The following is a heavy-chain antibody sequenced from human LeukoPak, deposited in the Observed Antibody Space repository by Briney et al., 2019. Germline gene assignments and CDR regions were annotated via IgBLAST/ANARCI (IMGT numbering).Heavy chain of an antibody. Sequence: ASVKVSCKASGGTFSSYAISWVRQAPGQGLEWMGGIIPIFGTANYAQKFQGRVTITTDESTSTAYMELSSLRSEDTAVYYCARDTGGPMVRGVITPTFDYWGQGTLVTVSS. CDR2: IIPIFGTA. D-gene: IGHD3-10*01. CDR3: ARDTGGPMVRGVITPTFDY. V-gene: IGHV1-69*05. CDR1: GGTFSSYA. J-gene: IGHJ4*02.